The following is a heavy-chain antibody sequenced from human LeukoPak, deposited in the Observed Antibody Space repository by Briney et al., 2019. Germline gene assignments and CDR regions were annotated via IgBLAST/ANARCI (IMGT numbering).Heavy chain of an antibody. V-gene: IGHV5-51*01. D-gene: IGHD6-13*01. CDR3: ATRIVAAAVFDAFDI. J-gene: IGHJ3*02. Sequence: GESLKISCKGSGYSFTSYWIGWVRQMPGKGLEWTGITYPGDSDTRYSPSFQGQVTISADKSISTAYLQWSSLKASDTAMYYCATRIVAAAVFDAFDIWGQGTMVTVSS. CDR2: TYPGDSDT. CDR1: GYSFTSYW.